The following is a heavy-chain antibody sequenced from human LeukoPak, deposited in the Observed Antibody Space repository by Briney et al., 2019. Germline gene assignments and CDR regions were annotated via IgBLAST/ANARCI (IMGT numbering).Heavy chain of an antibody. D-gene: IGHD2-2*01. CDR1: GDSISSYS. CDR2: IYTSGST. J-gene: IGHJ6*03. CDR3: ARAVGRVVPAAMGRRNYYYYMDV. V-gene: IGHV4-4*07. Sequence: RSSETLSLTCTVSGDSISSYSWSWIRQPADKGLVYIGRIYTSGSTNDNPSFKSRVTMSVDTSKNQFSLKLTSVTAADTAVYYCARAVGRVVPAAMGRRNYYYYMDVWGKGTTVTVSS.